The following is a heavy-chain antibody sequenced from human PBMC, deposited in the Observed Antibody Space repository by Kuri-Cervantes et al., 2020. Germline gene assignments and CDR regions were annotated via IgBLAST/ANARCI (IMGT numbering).Heavy chain of an antibody. D-gene: IGHD2-15*01. J-gene: IGHJ3*02. CDR1: GFTFSSYW. CDR2: IISGAGT. V-gene: IGHV3-23*01. Sequence: GESLKISCAASGFTFSSYWMSWVRQAPGKGLDWVSTIISGAGTHYADSVRGRFTISRDNSKNTLYLQMNSLRDEDTGIYYCAKGGGSILDDAFDIWGQGTMVTVSS. CDR3: AKGGGSILDDAFDI.